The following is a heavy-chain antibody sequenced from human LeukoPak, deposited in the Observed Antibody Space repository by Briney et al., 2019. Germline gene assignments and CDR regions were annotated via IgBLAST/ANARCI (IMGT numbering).Heavy chain of an antibody. J-gene: IGHJ4*02. CDR2: ISGSGGST. Sequence: PGGSLRLSCAASGFTFSSYAMSWVRQAPGKGLEWVSAISGSGGSTYYAVSVKGRFTISRDNSKNTLYLQMNSLRAEDTAVYYCAKHFYGDYYFDHWGQGTLVTVSS. CDR3: AKHFYGDYYFDH. D-gene: IGHD4-17*01. V-gene: IGHV3-23*01. CDR1: GFTFSSYA.